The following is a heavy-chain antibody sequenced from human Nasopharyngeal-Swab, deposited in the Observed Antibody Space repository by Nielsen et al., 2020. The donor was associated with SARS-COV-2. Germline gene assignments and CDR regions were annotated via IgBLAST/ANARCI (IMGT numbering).Heavy chain of an antibody. CDR3: AVGQHAGAFDY. D-gene: IGHD1-26*01. V-gene: IGHV3-74*01. CDR1: GFTFSNYV. J-gene: IGHJ4*02. CDR2: VNGDGSGT. Sequence: GESLKISCAASGFTFSNYVMSWVRQAPGKGLVWVSRVNGDGSGTGHADSVKGRFTISRDNAKSMLYLQMNSLRAEDTAVYYCAVGQHAGAFDYWGQGTLVTVSS.